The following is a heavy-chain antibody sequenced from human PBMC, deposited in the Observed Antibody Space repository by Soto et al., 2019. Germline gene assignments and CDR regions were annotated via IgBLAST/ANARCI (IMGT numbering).Heavy chain of an antibody. D-gene: IGHD2-15*01. CDR3: AEVAATPDYYYGMDV. J-gene: IGHJ6*02. Sequence: ASVKVSCKASGYTFTSYAMHWVRQAPGQRLEWMGWINAGNGNTKYSQKFQGRVTITRDTSTSTAYMELSSLRSEDTAVYYCAEVAATPDYYYGMDVWGQGTTVTVSS. CDR1: GYTFTSYA. V-gene: IGHV1-3*01. CDR2: INAGNGNT.